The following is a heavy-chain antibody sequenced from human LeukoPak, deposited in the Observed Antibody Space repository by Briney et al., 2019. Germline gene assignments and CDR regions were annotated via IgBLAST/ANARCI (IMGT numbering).Heavy chain of an antibody. J-gene: IGHJ3*01. CDR2: ISWNSENT. V-gene: IGHV3-9*01. Sequence: SLRLSCAASGFTFDDHAMHWVRQAPGEGLEWVSGISWNSENTGYADSVKGRFTISRDNAKNSLYLQMNSLRAEDTALYHCAKGYYYGSGTYSRAFDVWGQGTMVTVSS. CDR1: GFTFDDHA. CDR3: AKGYYYGSGTYSRAFDV. D-gene: IGHD3-10*01.